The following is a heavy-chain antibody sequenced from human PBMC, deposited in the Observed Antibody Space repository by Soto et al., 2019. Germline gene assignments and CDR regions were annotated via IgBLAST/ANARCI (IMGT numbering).Heavy chain of an antibody. CDR1: GLTFNRYW. CDR2: INTDGSNT. Sequence: GGSLRLSCAASGLTFNRYWMHWVRHAPGKGLVWVSHINTDGSNTNYADSVKGRFTISRDNAKSTLFLQMNSLRDEDTAVYYCAREFCSGGNCYTYYFDPWGQGIPVTVS. CDR3: AREFCSGGNCYTYYFDP. J-gene: IGHJ5*02. V-gene: IGHV3-74*01. D-gene: IGHD2-15*01.